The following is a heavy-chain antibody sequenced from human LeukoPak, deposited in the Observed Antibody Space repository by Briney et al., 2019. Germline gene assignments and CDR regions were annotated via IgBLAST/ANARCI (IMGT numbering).Heavy chain of an antibody. V-gene: IGHV1-2*02. CDR3: ARDSTGGYPDY. CDR1: GYTFTAYS. J-gene: IGHJ4*02. Sequence: ASVKVSCKTSGYTFTAYSIHWVRQAPGQGLEWMGWINPNSAGTNYAQSFQGRVTMTRDTSISTGYMELSNLTSDDTAVYYCARDSTGGYPDYWGQGTLVTVSA. D-gene: IGHD7-27*01. CDR2: INPNSAGT.